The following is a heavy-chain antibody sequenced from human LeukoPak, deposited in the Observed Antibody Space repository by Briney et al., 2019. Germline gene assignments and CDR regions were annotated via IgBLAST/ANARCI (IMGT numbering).Heavy chain of an antibody. CDR2: ISGSGDST. V-gene: IGHV3-23*01. Sequence: GGSLRLSCGAPGFTFSSYGMSWVRQAPGKGLEWVSAISGSGDSTYYADSVKGRFTISRDNSKNTLYLQMNSLRAEDTAVYYCARFAVPAARLYYLDYWGQGTLVTVSS. CDR3: ARFAVPAARLYYLDY. J-gene: IGHJ4*02. CDR1: GFTFSSYG. D-gene: IGHD2-2*01.